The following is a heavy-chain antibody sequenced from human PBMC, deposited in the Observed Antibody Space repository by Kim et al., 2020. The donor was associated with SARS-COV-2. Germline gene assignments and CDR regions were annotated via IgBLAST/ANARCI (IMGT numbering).Heavy chain of an antibody. CDR2: INHSGST. CDR1: GGSFSGYY. J-gene: IGHJ4*02. Sequence: SETLSLTCAVYGGSFSGYYWSWIRQPPGKGLEWSGEINHSGSTNYNPSLKSRVTISVDTSKNQFSLKLSSVTAADTAVYYCAREARERYSGGYSRILLDYWGRGALVTVPS. V-gene: IGHV4-34*01. D-gene: IGHD1-26*01. CDR3: AREARERYSGGYSRILLDY.